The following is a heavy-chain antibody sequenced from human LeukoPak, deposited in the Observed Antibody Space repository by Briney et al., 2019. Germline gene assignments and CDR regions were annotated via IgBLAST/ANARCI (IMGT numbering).Heavy chain of an antibody. D-gene: IGHD6-13*01. CDR3: ARRGAGTDWYFDL. CDR2: IWQSGTT. V-gene: IGHV4-4*02. Sequence: SETLSLTCAVSGSSISTDNWWNWVRQPPGKGLEWIGEIWQSGTTNYKSSLKSRVTISVDKSKNHFSLMLTSVTAADTAVYYCARRGAGTDWYFDLWGRGTLVTVSS. J-gene: IGHJ2*01. CDR1: GSSISTDNW.